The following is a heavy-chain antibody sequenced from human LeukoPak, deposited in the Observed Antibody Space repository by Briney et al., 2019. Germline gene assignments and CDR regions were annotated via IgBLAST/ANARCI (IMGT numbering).Heavy chain of an antibody. CDR2: ISYDGSNV. V-gene: IGHV3-30-3*01. D-gene: IGHD3-10*01. J-gene: IGHJ4*02. CDR3: ARVGYYASGPFSYFDY. CDR1: GFTFSGYA. Sequence: PGRSLRLSCTASGFTFSGYAMHWVRQAPGKGLEWVAVISYDGSNVYYADSVKGRFTISRDNSKNTLYLQMNSLSVEDTAVYYCARVGYYASGPFSYFDYWGQGTLVTVSS.